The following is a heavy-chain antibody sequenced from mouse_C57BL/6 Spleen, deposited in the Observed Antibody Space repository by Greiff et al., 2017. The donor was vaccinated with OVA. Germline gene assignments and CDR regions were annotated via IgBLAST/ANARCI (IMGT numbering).Heavy chain of an antibody. J-gene: IGHJ4*01. Sequence: VQLQQPGAELVKPGASVKLSCKASGYTFTSYWMHWVKQRPGRGLEWIGRIDPNSGGTKYNEKFKSKATLTADKSSSTAYMQLSSLTSEDSAVYFCARDYYGSSYAMDYWGQGTSVTVSS. CDR1: GYTFTSYW. D-gene: IGHD1-1*01. CDR3: ARDYYGSSYAMDY. V-gene: IGHV1-62-3*01. CDR2: IDPNSGGT.